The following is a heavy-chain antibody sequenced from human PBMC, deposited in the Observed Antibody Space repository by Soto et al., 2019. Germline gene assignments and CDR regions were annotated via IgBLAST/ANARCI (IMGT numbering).Heavy chain of an antibody. D-gene: IGHD3-3*01. CDR2: IIPIFGTA. Sequence: SVKVSCKASGGTFSSYAISWVRQAPGQGLEWMGGIIPIFGTANYAQKFQGRVTITADESTSTAYMELSSLRSEDTAVYYCAGSTIFGVVIIYYYGMDVWGQGTTVTSP. J-gene: IGHJ6*02. CDR3: AGSTIFGVVIIYYYGMDV. CDR1: GGTFSSYA. V-gene: IGHV1-69*13.